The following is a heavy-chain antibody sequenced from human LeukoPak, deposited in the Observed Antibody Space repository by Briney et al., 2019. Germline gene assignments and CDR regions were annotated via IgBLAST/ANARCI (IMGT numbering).Heavy chain of an antibody. CDR2: IIPIFGTA. CDR3: ARDLTLYSSSSDNRPTDDY. D-gene: IGHD6-6*01. V-gene: IGHV1-69*13. J-gene: IGHJ4*02. CDR1: GGTFSSYA. Sequence: SVKVSCKASGGTFSSYAISWVRQAPGQGLEWMGGIIPIFGTANCAQKFQGRVTIAADESTSTAYMELSSLRSEDTAVYYCARDLTLYSSSSDNRPTDDYWGQGTLVTVSS.